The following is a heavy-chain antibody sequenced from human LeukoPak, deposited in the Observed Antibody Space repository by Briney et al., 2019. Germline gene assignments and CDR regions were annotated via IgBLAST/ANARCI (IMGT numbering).Heavy chain of an antibody. Sequence: PGGSLRLSCAASGFTFSSYSMNWVRQAPGKGLEWVSSISSSSSYIYYADSVKGRFTISRDNAKNSLYLQMNSLGAEDTAVYYCAKDMMAIVGGTTSAFDMWGQGTMVTVSS. CDR1: GFTFSSYS. D-gene: IGHD1-26*01. CDR2: ISSSSSYI. V-gene: IGHV3-21*01. CDR3: AKDMMAIVGGTTSAFDM. J-gene: IGHJ3*02.